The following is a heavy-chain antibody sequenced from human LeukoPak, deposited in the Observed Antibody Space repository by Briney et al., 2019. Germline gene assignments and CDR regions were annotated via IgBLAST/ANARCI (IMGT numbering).Heavy chain of an antibody. CDR1: GFTFSSYG. Sequence: PGGSLRLSCAASGFTFSSYGMHWVRQAPGEGLEWVAVIWYDGSNKYYADSVKGRFTISRDNSKNTLYLQMNSLRAEDTAVYYCARDLGYGVRFDYWGQGTLVTVSS. CDR3: ARDLGYGVRFDY. J-gene: IGHJ4*02. V-gene: IGHV3-33*01. CDR2: IWYDGSNK. D-gene: IGHD5-12*01.